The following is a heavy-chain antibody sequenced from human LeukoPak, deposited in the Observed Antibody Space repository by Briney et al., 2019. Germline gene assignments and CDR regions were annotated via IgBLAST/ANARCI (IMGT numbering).Heavy chain of an antibody. CDR2: LSPSGGNP. CDR1: GFTFSTYA. V-gene: IGHV3-23*01. CDR3: AMIEQVVSNVEGGY. D-gene: IGHD6-6*01. J-gene: IGHJ4*02. Sequence: GGSLRLSCAASGFTFSTYAMSWVRQAPGKGLEWVSGLSPSGGNPIYADSVKGRFTISRDNAKNSLYLQMNSLRADDTAVYFCAMIEQVVSNVEGGYWGQGTLVTVSS.